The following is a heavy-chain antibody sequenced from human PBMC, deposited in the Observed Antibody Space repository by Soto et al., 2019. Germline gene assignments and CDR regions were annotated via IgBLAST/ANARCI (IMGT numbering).Heavy chain of an antibody. CDR1: GYTFTSYD. J-gene: IGHJ2*01. V-gene: IGHV1-8*01. Sequence: QVQLVQSGAEVKKPGASVKVSCKASGYTFTSYDINWVRQATGQGLEWMGWMNPNSSNTGYAQKFQGRVTMTRNTSISTAYMELSSLRSEDTAVYYCARSTVTDWYFDLWGRGTLVTVSS. CDR2: MNPNSSNT. CDR3: ARSTVTDWYFDL.